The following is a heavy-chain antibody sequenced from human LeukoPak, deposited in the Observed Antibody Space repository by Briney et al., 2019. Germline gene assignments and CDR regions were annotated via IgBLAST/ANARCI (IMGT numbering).Heavy chain of an antibody. CDR3: AKVGSGDTAMVTSFDY. CDR2: ISGSGGST. D-gene: IGHD5-18*01. V-gene: IGHV3-23*01. Sequence: PGGSLRLSCAASGFTFSSYAMSWVRQAPGKGLEWVSAISGSGGSTYYADSVKGRFTISRDNSKNTLYLQMNSLRAEDTAVYYCAKVGSGDTAMVTSFDYWGQGTLVTVSS. CDR1: GFTFSSYA. J-gene: IGHJ4*02.